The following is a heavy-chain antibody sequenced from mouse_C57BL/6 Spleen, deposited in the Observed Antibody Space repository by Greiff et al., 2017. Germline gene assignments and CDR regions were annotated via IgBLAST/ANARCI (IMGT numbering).Heavy chain of an antibody. J-gene: IGHJ2*01. CDR2: IYPGDGDT. V-gene: IGHV1-80*01. D-gene: IGHD2-1*01. Sequence: VQLQQSGAELVKPGASVKISCKASGYAFSSYWMNWVKQRPGKGLEWIGQIYPGDGDTNYNGKFKGKATLTADKSSSTAYMLLSSLTSADSAVYFCARVNYGNSFYFDYWGQGTTLTVSS. CDR3: ARVNYGNSFYFDY. CDR1: GYAFSSYW.